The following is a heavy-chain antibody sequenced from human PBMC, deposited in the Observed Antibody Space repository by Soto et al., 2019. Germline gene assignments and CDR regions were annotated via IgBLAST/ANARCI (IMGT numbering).Heavy chain of an antibody. CDR1: GFSLTTSGVG. CDR2: IYWDDDK. Sequence: QITLKESGPTLVKPTQTLTLTCTFSGFSLTTSGVGVGWVRQPPGKALEWLALIYWDDDKRYSPPLKSRLTITKDTSRNHVVLTMTNMDPVDTATYYCAHRLTLNSDWNYGRFDFWGQGTLVTVSS. D-gene: IGHD1-7*01. V-gene: IGHV2-5*02. CDR3: AHRLTLNSDWNYGRFDF. J-gene: IGHJ4*02.